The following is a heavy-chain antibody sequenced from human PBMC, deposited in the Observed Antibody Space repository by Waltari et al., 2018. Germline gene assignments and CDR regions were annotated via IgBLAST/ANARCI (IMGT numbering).Heavy chain of an antibody. CDR3: ARDGVTVTNYYYYGMDV. D-gene: IGHD4-17*01. V-gene: IGHV4-4*07. Sequence: QVQLQESGPGLVKPSETLSLTCTVSGGSISSYYWSWIRQPAGKGLEWIGRIYTSGSTNYNPSLKSRVTISVDKSKNQFSLKLSSVTAADTAVYYCARDGVTVTNYYYYGMDVWGQGTTVTVSS. J-gene: IGHJ6*02. CDR1: GGSISSYY. CDR2: IYTSGST.